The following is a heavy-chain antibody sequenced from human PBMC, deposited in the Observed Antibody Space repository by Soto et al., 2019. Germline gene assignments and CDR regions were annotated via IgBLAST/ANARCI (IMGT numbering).Heavy chain of an antibody. CDR2: IYYSGST. CDR3: ATKGGDILTGYYMDNWFDP. Sequence: QLQLQESGPGLVKPSETLSLTCTVSGGSISSSSYYWGWIRQPPGKGLEWIGSIYYSGSTYYNPSLKSRETLSVDRSKNLFSLKLSSVTAADTAVYYCATKGGDILTGYYMDNWFDPWGEGTLVTVSS. V-gene: IGHV4-39*01. CDR1: GGSISSSSYY. J-gene: IGHJ5*02. D-gene: IGHD3-9*01.